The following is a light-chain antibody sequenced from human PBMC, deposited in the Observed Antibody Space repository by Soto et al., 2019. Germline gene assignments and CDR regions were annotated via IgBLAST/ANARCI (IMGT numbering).Light chain of an antibody. Sequence: EIVLTQSPGTLSLSPGERATLSCRASQSVSSNYLAWYQQKPGQALRLLIYGASSRAPGIPDRFSGSGSGTDFSLTISRLEPEDFAVYYCQQYGSSPFTFGPGTKVDIK. V-gene: IGKV3-20*01. CDR2: GAS. CDR3: QQYGSSPFT. J-gene: IGKJ3*01. CDR1: QSVSSNY.